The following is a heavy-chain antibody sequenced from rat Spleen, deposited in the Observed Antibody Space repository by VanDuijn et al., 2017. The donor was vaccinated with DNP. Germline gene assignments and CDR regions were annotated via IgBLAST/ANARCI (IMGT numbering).Heavy chain of an antibody. D-gene: IGHD1-11*01. Sequence: EVQLVESGGGLVQPGRSLKLSCAASGLTFTHYDMVWVRQAPTKGLEWVATITTSGGATYYRDSVKGRFAVSRNNAKSILYLQMDSLRSEDTATFYCTTDFERGYWGQGVMVTVSS. J-gene: IGHJ2*01. CDR1: GLTFTHYD. V-gene: IGHV5-27*01. CDR3: TTDFERGY. CDR2: ITTSGGAT.